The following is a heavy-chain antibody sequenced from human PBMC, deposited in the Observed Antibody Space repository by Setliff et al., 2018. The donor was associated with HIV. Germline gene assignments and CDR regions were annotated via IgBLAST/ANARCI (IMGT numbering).Heavy chain of an antibody. CDR3: ASPASGGSSGQYHY. J-gene: IGHJ4*02. D-gene: IGHD6-19*01. V-gene: IGHV4-39*01. CDR2: IFYTGNT. Sequence: NPSETLSLTCSVSGGSISSSTYYWGWIRQPPGKGLEWIGDIFYTGNTYYNPSLKSRVAISVDTSKNQFSLKLSSVTAADTAVYYCASPASGGSSGQYHYWGQGTLVTVSS. CDR1: GGSISSSTYY.